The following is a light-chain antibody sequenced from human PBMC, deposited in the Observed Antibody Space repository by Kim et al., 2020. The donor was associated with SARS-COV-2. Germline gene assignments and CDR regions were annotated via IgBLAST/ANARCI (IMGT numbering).Light chain of an antibody. V-gene: IGLV2-23*01. CDR3: CSYAGSYV. Sequence: QSALTQPASVSGSPGQSITISCTGTSSDVGSYNLVSWYQQHPGKAPKLMIYEGSKRPSGVSNRFSGSKSGNTASLTISGLLAEDEADYYCCSYAGSYVFGTGTKVTVL. CDR1: SSDVGSYNL. J-gene: IGLJ1*01. CDR2: EGS.